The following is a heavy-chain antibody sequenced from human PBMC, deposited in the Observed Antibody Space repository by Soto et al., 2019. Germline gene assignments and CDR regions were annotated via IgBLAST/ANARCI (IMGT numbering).Heavy chain of an antibody. V-gene: IGHV3-23*01. CDR3: AKVVVRLHLGELSQPWGAFDY. CDR1: GFTFSSYA. Sequence: GGSLRLSCAASGFTFSSYAMSWVRQAPGKGLEWVSAISGSGGSTYYADSVKGRFTISRDNSKNTLYLQMNSLRAEDTAVYYCAKVVVRLHLGELSQPWGAFDYWGQGTLVTVSS. D-gene: IGHD3-16*02. J-gene: IGHJ4*02. CDR2: ISGSGGST.